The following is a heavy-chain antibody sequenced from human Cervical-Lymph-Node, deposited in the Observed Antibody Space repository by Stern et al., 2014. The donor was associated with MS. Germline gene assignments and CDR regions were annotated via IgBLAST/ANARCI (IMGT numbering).Heavy chain of an antibody. Sequence: EVQLVESGGGLVQPGGSLRLSCAASGFTFSSYWMHWVRQAPGKGLGWVSRINSDGSSTRYADSVKGRFTISRDNAKNTLYLQMNSLRAEDTAVYYCARDRGYYYDSSGYDWGQGTLVTVSS. J-gene: IGHJ4*02. CDR1: GFTFSSYW. V-gene: IGHV3-74*01. CDR2: INSDGSST. CDR3: ARDRGYYYDSSGYD. D-gene: IGHD3-22*01.